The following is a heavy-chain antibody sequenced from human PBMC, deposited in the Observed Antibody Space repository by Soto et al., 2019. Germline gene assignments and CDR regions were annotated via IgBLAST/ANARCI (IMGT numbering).Heavy chain of an antibody. CDR1: VFTLSNYW. V-gene: IGHV3-7*03. Sequence: PRGALIVSCAASVFTLSNYWMTWVRQAPGKGLDWAANINQDGSQKNYVDSVKGRFTIARDNGQNSLSLQIKSLRVEDTAVYYCVRELGLAYWGQGALVTVSS. J-gene: IGHJ4*02. CDR3: VRELGLAY. CDR2: INQDGSQK. D-gene: IGHD7-27*01.